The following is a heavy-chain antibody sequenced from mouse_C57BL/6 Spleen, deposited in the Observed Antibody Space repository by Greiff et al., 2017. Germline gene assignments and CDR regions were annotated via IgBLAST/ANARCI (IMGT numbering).Heavy chain of an antibody. Sequence: QVQLQQSGPGLVQPSQSLSITCTVSGFSLTSYGVHWVRQSPGKGLEWLGVIWSGGSTDYNAAFISRLSISKDNSKSQVFFKMNSLQADDTAIYYCARKGNYGSSLDYWGQGTTLTVSS. CDR2: IWSGGST. CDR1: GFSLTSYG. V-gene: IGHV2-2*01. CDR3: ARKGNYGSSLDY. J-gene: IGHJ2*01. D-gene: IGHD1-1*01.